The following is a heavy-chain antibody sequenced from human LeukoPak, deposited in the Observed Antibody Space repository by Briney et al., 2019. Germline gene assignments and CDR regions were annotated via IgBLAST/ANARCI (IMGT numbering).Heavy chain of an antibody. J-gene: IGHJ4*02. V-gene: IGHV3-64D*09. D-gene: IGHD2-15*01. Sequence: GGSLRLSCSASGSTFSSYALSWVRQAPGKGLEYVSGITSTGGTTYYADSVKGRFTISRDNSENTLYLQMSSLRPEDTALYYCVKRSCSGGTCPLDYWGQGTLVTVSS. CDR1: GSTFSSYA. CDR2: ITSTGGTT. CDR3: VKRSCSGGTCPLDY.